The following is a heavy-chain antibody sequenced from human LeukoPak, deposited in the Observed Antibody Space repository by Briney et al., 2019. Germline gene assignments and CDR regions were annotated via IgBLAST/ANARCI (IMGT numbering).Heavy chain of an antibody. Sequence: SETLSLTCAVYGGSFSGYYWSWIRQPPGEGLEWIGEINHSGSTNYNPSLKSRVTISVDTSKNQFSLKLSSVTAADTAVYYCATKLNVVVPASEDAGWFDPWGQGTLVTVSS. CDR1: GGSFSGYY. CDR3: ATKLNVVVPASEDAGWFDP. V-gene: IGHV4-34*01. CDR2: INHSGST. J-gene: IGHJ5*02. D-gene: IGHD2-2*01.